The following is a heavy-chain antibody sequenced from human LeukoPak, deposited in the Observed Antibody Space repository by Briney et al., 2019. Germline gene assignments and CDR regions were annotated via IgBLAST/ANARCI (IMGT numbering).Heavy chain of an antibody. V-gene: IGHV3-74*01. CDR2: INSDGSST. D-gene: IGHD3-22*01. CDR3: ARDSLYYYDSSGYRLGAFDI. Sequence: PGGSLRLSCAASGFTFSSYWMHWLRQAPGQGLVWVSRINSDGSSTTYADSVKGRFTMSRDNTKNTLYLQMNSLRAEDTAVYYCARDSLYYYDSSGYRLGAFDIWGQGTMVTVSS. J-gene: IGHJ3*02. CDR1: GFTFSSYW.